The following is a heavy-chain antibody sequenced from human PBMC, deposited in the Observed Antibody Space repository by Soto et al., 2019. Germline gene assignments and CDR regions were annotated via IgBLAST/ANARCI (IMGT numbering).Heavy chain of an antibody. Sequence: ASVKVSCKTSGYTFTRYYMQWVRQAPGQGLEWMGWINPNSGATNYAQKFQGRITMTRDTSISTAYMELSSLRSDDTALYYCARPNSGDDDDFDYWGQGTLVTVSS. J-gene: IGHJ4*02. V-gene: IGHV1-2*02. CDR1: GYTFTRYY. CDR2: INPNSGAT. D-gene: IGHD5-12*01. CDR3: ARPNSGDDDDFDY.